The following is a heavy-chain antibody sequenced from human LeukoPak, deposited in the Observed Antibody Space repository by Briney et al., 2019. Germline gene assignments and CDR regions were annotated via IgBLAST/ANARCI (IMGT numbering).Heavy chain of an antibody. J-gene: IGHJ4*02. CDR1: GYTFTGYY. Sequence: GASVRVSCKASGYTFTGYYMHWVRQAPGQGLEWMGRINPNSGGTSYAQKFQGRVTMTRDTSISTAYMELSRLRSDDTAVYYCARDSKQQLVGGDYWGQGTLVTVSS. D-gene: IGHD6-13*01. CDR2: INPNSGGT. V-gene: IGHV1-2*06. CDR3: ARDSKQQLVGGDY.